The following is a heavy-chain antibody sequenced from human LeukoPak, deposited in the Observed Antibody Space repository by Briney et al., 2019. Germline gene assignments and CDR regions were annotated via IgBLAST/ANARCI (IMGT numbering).Heavy chain of an antibody. Sequence: SETLSLTCTVSGGSISSYYWSWIRQPPGKGLEWIGYIYTSESTNYNPSLKSRVTISVDTSKNQFSLKLSSVTAADTAVYYCARRFTIFGVVTYAFDIWGQGTMVTVSS. CDR2: IYTSEST. J-gene: IGHJ3*02. CDR3: ARRFTIFGVVTYAFDI. CDR1: GGSISSYY. V-gene: IGHV4-4*09. D-gene: IGHD3-3*01.